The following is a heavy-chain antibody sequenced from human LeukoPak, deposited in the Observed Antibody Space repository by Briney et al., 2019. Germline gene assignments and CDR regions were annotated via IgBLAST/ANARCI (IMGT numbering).Heavy chain of an antibody. Sequence: SETLSLTCAVYGGSFSGYYWSWVRQPPGKGLEWIGEINHSGSTNYNPSLKSRVTISVDTSKNQFSLKLSSVTAADTAVYYCARGLRRYYFDYWGQGTLVTVSS. CDR1: GGSFSGYY. D-gene: IGHD3-10*01. CDR3: ARGLRRYYFDY. V-gene: IGHV4-34*01. CDR2: INHSGST. J-gene: IGHJ4*02.